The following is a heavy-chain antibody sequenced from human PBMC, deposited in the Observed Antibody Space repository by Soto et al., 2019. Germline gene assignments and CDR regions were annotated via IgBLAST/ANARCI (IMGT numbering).Heavy chain of an antibody. V-gene: IGHV3-7*01. CDR3: ARADYYGDPGSY. Sequence: PGGSLRLSCAASGFTFSTSWMSWVRQAPGMGLEWAANIKEDGSEKYYVDSVKGRFTISRDHAKNSLYLQMNSLGADDTAVYYCARADYYGDPGSYWGQGTLVTVSS. J-gene: IGHJ4*02. CDR2: IKEDGSEK. CDR1: GFTFSTSW. D-gene: IGHD3-10*01.